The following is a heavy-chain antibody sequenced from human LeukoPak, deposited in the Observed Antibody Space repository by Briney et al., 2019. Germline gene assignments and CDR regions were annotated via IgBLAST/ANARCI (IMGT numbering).Heavy chain of an antibody. CDR1: GFTFSNYG. V-gene: IGHV3-30*02. CDR3: AKEVTIFGVVIHPVDY. D-gene: IGHD3-3*01. CDR2: IRYDATNK. J-gene: IGHJ4*02. Sequence: GGSLRLSCAASGFTFSNYGMHWVRQAPGKGLEWVAFIRYDATNKYYADSVKGRFTISRDNSKNTLYLQMNSLGAEDTAVYYCAKEVTIFGVVIHPVDYWGQGTQVTVSS.